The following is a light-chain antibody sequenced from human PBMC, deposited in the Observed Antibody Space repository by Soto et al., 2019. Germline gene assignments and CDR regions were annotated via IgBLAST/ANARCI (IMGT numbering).Light chain of an antibody. V-gene: IGKV3-20*01. J-gene: IGKJ4*01. CDR3: HQYAVSPLT. CDR2: DAS. CDR1: QSVGRNY. Sequence: ENVLTQSPGTLSLSPGERATLSCRASQSVGRNYLAWFQHKPDQAPRLLIYDASNRATGVPDRFSGSGSGTDFTLSVTRLDPEDFAVYYCHQYAVSPLTFGGGTTVEIK.